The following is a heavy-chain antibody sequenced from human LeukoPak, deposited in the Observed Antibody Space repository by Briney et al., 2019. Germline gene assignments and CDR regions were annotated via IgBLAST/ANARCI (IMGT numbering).Heavy chain of an antibody. CDR1: GFTFSTYN. D-gene: IGHD3-22*01. CDR2: IKSSGTIT. V-gene: IGHV3-48*01. Sequence: GGSLRLSCAASGFTFSTYNMNWVRQAPGKGLEWISFIKSSGTITYYTDSVKGRFTISRDNAKNSLYLQMNSLRAEDTAVYYCARVYYYDSSGYYSEEAHFDYWGQGTLVTVSS. J-gene: IGHJ4*02. CDR3: ARVYYYDSSGYYSEEAHFDY.